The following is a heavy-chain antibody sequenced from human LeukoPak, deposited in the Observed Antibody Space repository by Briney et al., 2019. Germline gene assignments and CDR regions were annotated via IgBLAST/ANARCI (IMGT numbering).Heavy chain of an antibody. CDR3: AKDQQIVSAKYYFDS. J-gene: IGHJ4*02. V-gene: IGHV3-33*06. CDR2: IWYDGSNK. D-gene: IGHD1/OR15-1a*01. Sequence: GSLRLSCAASGFTFSSYSMNWVRQAPGKGLEWVAVIWYDGSNKYYADSVKGRFTISRDNSKNTLYLQMNSLRAEDTAVYYCAKDQQIVSAKYYFDSWGQGILVTVSS. CDR1: GFTFSSYS.